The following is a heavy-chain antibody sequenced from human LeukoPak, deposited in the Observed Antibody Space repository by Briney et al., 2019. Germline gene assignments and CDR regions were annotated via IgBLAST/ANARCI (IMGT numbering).Heavy chain of an antibody. V-gene: IGHV4-30-4*08. CDR2: IYYSGST. D-gene: IGHD4-17*01. CDR1: GGSISSGDYY. CDR3: ARAATTVLPFDY. J-gene: IGHJ4*02. Sequence: SETLSLTCTVSGGSISSGDYYWSWIRQPPRKGLEWIGYIYYSGSTYYNPSLKSRVTISVDTSKNQFSLKLSSVTAADTAVYYCARAATTVLPFDYWGQGTLVTVSS.